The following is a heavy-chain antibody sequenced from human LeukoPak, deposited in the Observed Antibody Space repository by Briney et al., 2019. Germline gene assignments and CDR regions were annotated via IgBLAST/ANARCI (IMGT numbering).Heavy chain of an antibody. CDR2: IKHSGST. CDR3: ARREMATILRPSDY. Sequence: SETLSLTCAVYGGSFSGYYWSWVRQPPGKGLEWIGEIKHSGSTNYNPSLKSRVTISGDTSKNQFSLKLSSVTAADTAVYYCARREMATILRPSDYWGQGTLVTVSS. CDR1: GGSFSGYY. J-gene: IGHJ4*02. D-gene: IGHD5-24*01. V-gene: IGHV4-34*01.